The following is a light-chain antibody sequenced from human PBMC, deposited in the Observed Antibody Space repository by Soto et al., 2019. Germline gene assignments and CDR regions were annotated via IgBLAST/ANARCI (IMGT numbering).Light chain of an antibody. Sequence: DIVMTQSPDSLAVSLGERATINCKSSQNNKNYLAWYQQKVGQPPKLLIYWASTRESGVPDRFSGSGSGTDFTLTISSLQAEDVAVYYCQHYYGPLTWTFGQGTKVDIK. CDR2: WAS. V-gene: IGKV4-1*01. J-gene: IGKJ1*01. CDR3: QHYYGPLTWT. CDR1: QNNKNY.